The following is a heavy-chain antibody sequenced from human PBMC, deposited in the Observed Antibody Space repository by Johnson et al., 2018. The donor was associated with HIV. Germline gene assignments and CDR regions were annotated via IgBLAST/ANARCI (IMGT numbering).Heavy chain of an antibody. Sequence: VQLVESGGGVVQPGRTLRLSCAASGFTFRSYAMHWVRQAPGTGLEWVTVISYEGGLKYYADSVKGRFTISRDNSKNTLYLQMNSPSPEDTGVYHCARDRHGSGRPNAFDLWGRGTKVTV. CDR3: ARDRHGSGRPNAFDL. J-gene: IGHJ3*01. V-gene: IGHV3-30*04. CDR1: GFTFRSYA. D-gene: IGHD3-10*01. CDR2: ISYEGGLK.